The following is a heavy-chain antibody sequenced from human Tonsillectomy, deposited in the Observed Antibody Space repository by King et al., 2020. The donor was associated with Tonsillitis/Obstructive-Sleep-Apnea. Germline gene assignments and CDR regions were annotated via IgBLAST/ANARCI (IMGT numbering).Heavy chain of an antibody. CDR2: IKPNSGDT. V-gene: IGHV1-2*06. CDR3: AREMGGDYGAFDM. J-gene: IGHJ3*02. Sequence: QLVQSGAAVRTPGASVKVSCKVIGSVSRRSLTDNFLHWVRQAPGQGLEWLGRIKPNSGDTEYSQNLQGRVTVTRDTSISTAFLHLTSLKPDDTALYFCAREMGGDYGAFDMWGQGTLVTVSS. CDR1: RRSLTDNF. D-gene: IGHD4-17*01.